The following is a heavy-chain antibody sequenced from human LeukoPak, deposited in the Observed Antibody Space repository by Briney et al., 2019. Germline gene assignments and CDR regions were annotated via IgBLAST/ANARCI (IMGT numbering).Heavy chain of an antibody. V-gene: IGHV1-2*02. CDR2: INPNSGGT. CDR3: AREDRYCSGGSCYS. D-gene: IGHD2-15*01. CDR1: GYTFTGYY. J-gene: IGHJ4*02. Sequence: ASVKVSCKASGYTFTGYYMHWVRQAPGQGLEWMGWINPNSGGTNYAQKFQGRVTITRNTSISTAYMELSSLRSEDTAVYYCAREDRYCSGGSCYSWGQGTLVTVSS.